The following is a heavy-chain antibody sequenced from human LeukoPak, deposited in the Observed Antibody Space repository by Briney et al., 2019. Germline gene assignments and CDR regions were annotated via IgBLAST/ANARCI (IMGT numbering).Heavy chain of an antibody. V-gene: IGHV4-34*01. Sequence: SETLSLTCAVYGGSFSGYYWSWIRQPPGKGLEWIGEINHSGSTNYNPSLKSQVTISVDTSKNQFSLKLSSVTAADTAVYYCARGPRGDYYYMDVWGKGTTVTVSS. CDR3: ARGPRGDYYYMDV. CDR1: GGSFSGYY. J-gene: IGHJ6*03. CDR2: INHSGST. D-gene: IGHD6-25*01.